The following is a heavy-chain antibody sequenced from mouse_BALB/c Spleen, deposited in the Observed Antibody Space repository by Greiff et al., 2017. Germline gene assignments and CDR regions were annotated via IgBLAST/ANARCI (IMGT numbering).Heavy chain of an antibody. CDR2: ISSGGST. CDR3: AKVDYYGSRGFDY. Sequence: DVKLVESGGGLVKPGGSLKLSCAASGFTFSSNAMSWVRQTPEKRLEWVASISSGGSTDYPDSVKGRFTISRDNARNILYLQMSSLRSEDTAMYYCAKVDYYGSRGFDYWGQGTTLTVSS. D-gene: IGHD1-1*01. V-gene: IGHV5-6-5*01. J-gene: IGHJ2*01. CDR1: GFTFSSNA.